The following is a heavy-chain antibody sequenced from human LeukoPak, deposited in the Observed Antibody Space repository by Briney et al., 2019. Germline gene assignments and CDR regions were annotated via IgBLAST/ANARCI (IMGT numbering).Heavy chain of an antibody. V-gene: IGHV3-23*01. CDR1: AFTFSSYG. D-gene: IGHD2-15*01. J-gene: IGHJ6*03. CDR2: SSGSGGNT. Sequence: GGTLSLSCAAAAFTFSSYGMNWVRQATGKGLEWVAGSSGSGGNTYYADSVKGRFTISRDNSKNTLSLQMNSLRAEDTAVYYCAKSGKGYCSGGSCPIYYYYYYMDVWGKGTTVTISS. CDR3: AKSGKGYCSGGSCPIYYYYYYMDV.